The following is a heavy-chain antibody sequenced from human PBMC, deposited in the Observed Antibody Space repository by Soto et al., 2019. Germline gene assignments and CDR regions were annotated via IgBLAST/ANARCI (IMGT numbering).Heavy chain of an antibody. V-gene: IGHV4-59*11. CDR3: ANLSPAERDTPCFNVFVS. CDR2: IYHTGST. Sequence: SETLSLTCAVSGVSMSGHFWNWIRQTPRRGLQWIGYIYHTGSTRYHPSLTSRVTISIDTSKSHFSLNLTSVTAADTATYYCANLSPAERDTPCFNVFVSWGPGAQVTASS. D-gene: IGHD5-18*01. CDR1: GVSMSGHF. J-gene: IGHJ4*02.